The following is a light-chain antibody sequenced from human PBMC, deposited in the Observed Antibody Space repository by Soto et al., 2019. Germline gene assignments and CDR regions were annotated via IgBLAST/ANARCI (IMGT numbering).Light chain of an antibody. Sequence: EMVLTQSPGTLSLSPGERATLSCRASQSVRSSYLAWYHQKPGQPPRLLIFGASNRATGIPDRFSGSESGTDFTLTISGLEPEDFAVYYCQQYESSPYTFGQGTRLEIK. CDR2: GAS. CDR3: QQYESSPYT. CDR1: QSVRSSY. J-gene: IGKJ2*01. V-gene: IGKV3-20*01.